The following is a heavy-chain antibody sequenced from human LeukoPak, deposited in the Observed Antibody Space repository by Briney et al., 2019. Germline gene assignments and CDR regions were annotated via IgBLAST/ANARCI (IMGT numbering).Heavy chain of an antibody. Sequence: GGSLRLSCAASGFTFTTYWMHWVRQAPGKGLVWVSRINSAGSTTTYADSVQGRFTISRDNAKNTLYLQMNSLRAEDTAVYYCARGGAYSSGPFDYRGQGTLVTVSS. CDR2: INSAGSTT. J-gene: IGHJ4*02. V-gene: IGHV3-74*01. D-gene: IGHD6-25*01. CDR3: ARGGAYSSGPFDY. CDR1: GFTFTTYW.